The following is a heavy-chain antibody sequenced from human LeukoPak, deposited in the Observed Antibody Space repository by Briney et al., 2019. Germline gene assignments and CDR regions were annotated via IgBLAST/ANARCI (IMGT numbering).Heavy chain of an antibody. J-gene: IGHJ4*02. D-gene: IGHD1-26*01. V-gene: IGHV3-21*01. Sequence: KPGGSLRLSCAASGFTFSSYSMNWVRQAPGKGLEWVSSISSSSSYIYYADSVKGRFTVSRDNAKNSLYLQMNSLRAEDTAVYYCARDQYAVGATNQGVDYWGQGTLVTVSS. CDR1: GFTFSSYS. CDR3: ARDQYAVGATNQGVDY. CDR2: ISSSSSYI.